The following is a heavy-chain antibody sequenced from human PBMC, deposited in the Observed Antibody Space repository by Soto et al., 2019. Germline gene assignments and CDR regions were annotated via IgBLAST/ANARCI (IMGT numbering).Heavy chain of an antibody. V-gene: IGHV3-23*01. CDR2: ISGSGGST. D-gene: IGHD3-10*01. J-gene: IGHJ4*02. Sequence: GGSLRLSFSASGFAFSSYAMSWVRQAPWKGLEWGSSISGSGGSTYYADSVKGRFTISRDNSKNTLYLQMNSLRAEDKAVYYSANLWFGEFSYWGPGTLLTVYS. CDR1: GFAFSSYA. CDR3: ANLWFGEFSY.